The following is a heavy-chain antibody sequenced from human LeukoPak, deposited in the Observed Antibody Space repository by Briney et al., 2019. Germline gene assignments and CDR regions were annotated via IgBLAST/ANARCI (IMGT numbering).Heavy chain of an antibody. Sequence: GGSLRLSCAASGFTFSSYAMSWVRQAPGRGLEWVSAISGSGGSTYYEDSVKGRFTISRDNSKNTLYLQMNSLRAEDTAVYYCATIEPYYYDSSGSPGNDYWGQGTLVTVSS. CDR3: ATIEPYYYDSSGSPGNDY. CDR1: GFTFSSYA. J-gene: IGHJ4*02. CDR2: ISGSGGST. V-gene: IGHV3-23*01. D-gene: IGHD3-22*01.